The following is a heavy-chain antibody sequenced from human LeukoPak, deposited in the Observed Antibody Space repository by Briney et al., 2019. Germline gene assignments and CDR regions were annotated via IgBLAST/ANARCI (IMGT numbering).Heavy chain of an antibody. CDR2: TKPDGSEK. J-gene: IGHJ6*02. CDR3: ARAAVASPGDV. CDR1: GFTFDNYW. D-gene: IGHD6-19*01. V-gene: IGHV3-7*04. Sequence: GGSLRLSCAASGFTFDNYWMAWVRQAPGKELEWVANTKPDGSEKYYGDSLKGRFTISGDNAENSLYLQMNSLRAEDTAVYYCARAAVASPGDVWGQGTTVIVTS.